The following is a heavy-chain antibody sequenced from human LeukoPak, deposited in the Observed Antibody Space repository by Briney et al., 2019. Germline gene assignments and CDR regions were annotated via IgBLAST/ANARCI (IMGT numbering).Heavy chain of an antibody. D-gene: IGHD6-13*01. Sequence: SETLSLTCAVSGYSISSGYYWGWIRQPPGKGLEWIGSIYHSGSTYYNPSLKSRVTISVDTSKNQFSLKLSSVTAADTAVYYCARPGIAAAGSVWGQGTLVTVSS. V-gene: IGHV4-38-2*01. CDR1: GYSISSGYY. CDR2: IYHSGST. CDR3: ARPGIAAAGSV. J-gene: IGHJ4*02.